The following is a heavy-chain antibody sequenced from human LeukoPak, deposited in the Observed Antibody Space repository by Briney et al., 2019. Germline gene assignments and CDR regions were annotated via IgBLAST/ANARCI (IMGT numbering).Heavy chain of an antibody. V-gene: IGHV3-23*01. D-gene: IGHD2-2*01. CDR1: GFTFSSYA. CDR2: ISGSGGST. J-gene: IGHJ5*02. Sequence: PGGSLRLSCVASGFTFSSYAMSWVRQAPGKGLEWVSAISGSGGSTYYADSVKGRFTISRDNSKNTLYLQMNSLRAEDTAVYYCAKYPPSHVVPAATNWFDPWGQGTLVTVSS. CDR3: AKYPPSHVVPAATNWFDP.